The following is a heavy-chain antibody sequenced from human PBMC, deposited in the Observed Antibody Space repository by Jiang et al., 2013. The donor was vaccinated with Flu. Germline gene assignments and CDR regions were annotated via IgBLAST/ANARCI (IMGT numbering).Heavy chain of an antibody. CDR3: ARDSYCSGGSCYYFDY. V-gene: IGHV3-21*01. D-gene: IGHD2-15*01. Sequence: GLVQPGGSPRLSCAASGFTFSSYSMNWVRQAPGKGLEWVSSISSSSSYIYYADSVKGRFTISRDNAKNSLYLQMNSLRAEDTAVYYCARDSYCSGGSCYYFDYWGQGTLVTVSS. CDR2: ISSSSSYI. CDR1: GFTFSSYS. J-gene: IGHJ4*02.